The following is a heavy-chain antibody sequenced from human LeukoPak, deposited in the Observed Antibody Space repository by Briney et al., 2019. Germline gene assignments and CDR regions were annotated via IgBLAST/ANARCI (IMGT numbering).Heavy chain of an antibody. V-gene: IGHV3-48*02. Sequence: GGSLRLSCAASGFSVSNAWMTWVRQAPGKGLEWVSYISSSSTTIFYADSVKGRFTISRDNAKNSLFLQMNGLRDEDTALYYCARERVIAAAGDGFDSWGQGTLVTVPS. CDR2: ISSSSTTI. CDR1: GFSVSNAW. D-gene: IGHD2-21*01. CDR3: ARERVIAAAGDGFDS. J-gene: IGHJ4*02.